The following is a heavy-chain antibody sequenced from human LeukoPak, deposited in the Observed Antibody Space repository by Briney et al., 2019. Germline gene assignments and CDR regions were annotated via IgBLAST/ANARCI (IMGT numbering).Heavy chain of an antibody. V-gene: IGHV3-21*01. CDR2: ISSSSSSI. D-gene: IGHD4-17*01. CDR1: GFTFSSYS. CDR3: ARGGSTTVTTREHDY. Sequence: GGSLRLSCAASGFTFSSYSMNWVRQAPGKGLEWVSSISSSSSSIYYADSGKGRFTISRDNAKNSLYLQMNSPRAEATAVYYCARGGSTTVTTREHDYWGQGTLVTVSS. J-gene: IGHJ4*02.